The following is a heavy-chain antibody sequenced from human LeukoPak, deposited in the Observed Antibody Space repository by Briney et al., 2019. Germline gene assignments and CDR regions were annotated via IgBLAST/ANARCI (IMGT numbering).Heavy chain of an antibody. Sequence: SETLSLTCTVSGGSISSYYWSWIRRPPGKGLEWIGYIYYSGSTNYNPSLKSRVTISVDTSKNQFSLKLSSVTAADTAVYYCAGGLRNMGFDPWGQGTLVTVSS. CDR1: GGSISSYY. V-gene: IGHV4-59*01. J-gene: IGHJ5*02. CDR2: IYYSGST. CDR3: AGGLRNMGFDP.